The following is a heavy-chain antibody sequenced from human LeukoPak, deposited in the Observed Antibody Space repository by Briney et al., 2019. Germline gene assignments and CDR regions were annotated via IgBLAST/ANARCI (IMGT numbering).Heavy chain of an antibody. J-gene: IGHJ3*02. CDR1: GGSISSYY. D-gene: IGHD3-3*01. CDR3: ARDLVRFLEGLWVDAFDI. V-gene: IGHV4-59*01. CDR2: IYYSGST. Sequence: SSETLSLTCTVSGGSISSYYWSWIRQPPGKGLEWIGYIYYSGSTNYNPSLKSRVTISVDTSKNQLSLKLSSVTAADTAVYYCARDLVRFLEGLWVDAFDIWGQGTMVTVSS.